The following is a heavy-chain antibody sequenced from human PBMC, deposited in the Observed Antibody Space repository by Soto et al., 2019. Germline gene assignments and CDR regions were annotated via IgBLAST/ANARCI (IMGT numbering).Heavy chain of an antibody. J-gene: IGHJ4*02. CDR1: GFTFSSYA. CDR3: AKARETTIAAAASFDY. Sequence: GGSLRLSCAASGFTFSSYAMSWVRQAPGKGLEWVSAISGSGGSTYYADSVKGRFTISRDNSKNTLYLQMNSLRAEDTAVYYCAKARETTIAAAASFDYWGQGTLVTVSS. D-gene: IGHD6-13*01. CDR2: ISGSGGST. V-gene: IGHV3-23*01.